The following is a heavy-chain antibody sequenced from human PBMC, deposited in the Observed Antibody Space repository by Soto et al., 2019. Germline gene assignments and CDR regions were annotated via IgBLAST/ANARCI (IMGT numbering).Heavy chain of an antibody. CDR1: GFTFSSYA. CDR2: IGGSGGST. Sequence: GSLRLSCAASGFTFSSYAMTWARRAPGKGLEWVSAIGGSGGSTYYADSVKGRFTISRDNSKNTLYLQMNSLRAEDTAVYYCAKEGYDFGYYYYGMDVWGQGTTVTVSS. V-gene: IGHV3-23*01. J-gene: IGHJ6*02. D-gene: IGHD5-12*01. CDR3: AKEGYDFGYYYYGMDV.